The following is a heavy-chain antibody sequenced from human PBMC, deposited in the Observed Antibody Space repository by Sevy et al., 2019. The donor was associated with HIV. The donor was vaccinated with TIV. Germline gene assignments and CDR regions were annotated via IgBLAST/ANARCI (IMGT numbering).Heavy chain of an antibody. Sequence: GGSLRLSCAASGFTFSSYAMHWVRQAPGKGLEWVAVISYDGSNKYYADSVKGRFTISRDNSKNTLYLQMNSLRAEDTAVYYCARERYCCSTSCQAPYYYYYGMDVWGQGTTVTVSS. CDR2: ISYDGSNK. CDR3: ARERYCCSTSCQAPYYYYYGMDV. D-gene: IGHD2-2*01. CDR1: GFTFSSYA. J-gene: IGHJ6*02. V-gene: IGHV3-30*04.